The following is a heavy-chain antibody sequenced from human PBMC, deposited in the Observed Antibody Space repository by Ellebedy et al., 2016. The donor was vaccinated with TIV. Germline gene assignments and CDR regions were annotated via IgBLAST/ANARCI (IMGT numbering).Heavy chain of an antibody. D-gene: IGHD6-13*01. J-gene: IGHJ6*02. CDR3: TRGKARTGYQYGMDL. CDR2: MAEYDGRT. CDR1: GFIFSDYV. V-gene: IGHV3-23*01. Sequence: GESLKISCAASGFIFSDYVMAWVRQVPGKGLEWVSAMAEYDGRTFYADSVKGRFTISRDNSKNTVFLQMNSLRAEDTAVYFCTRGKARTGYQYGMDLWGQGTTVAVSS.